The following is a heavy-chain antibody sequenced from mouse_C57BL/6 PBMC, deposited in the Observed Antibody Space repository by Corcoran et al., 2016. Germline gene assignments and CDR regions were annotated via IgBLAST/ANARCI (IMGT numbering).Heavy chain of an antibody. J-gene: IGHJ2*01. CDR1: GYTFTTYG. CDR2: INTYSGVP. V-gene: IGHV9-3*01. D-gene: IGHD2-1*01. Sequence: QIQLVQSGPELKKPGETVKISCKASGYTFTTYGMSWVKQAPGKGLKWMGWINTYSGVPTYADDFKGRFAFSLETSASTAYLQINNLKNEDTATYFCANGNSYFDYWCQGTTLTLSS. CDR3: ANGNSYFDY.